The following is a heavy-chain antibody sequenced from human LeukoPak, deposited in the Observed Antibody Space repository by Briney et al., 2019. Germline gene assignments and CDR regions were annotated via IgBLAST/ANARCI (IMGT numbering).Heavy chain of an antibody. Sequence: PSQTLSLTCTVSGGSISSGDYYWSWIRQPPGKGLEWIGYIYYSGSTYYNPSLKGRVTISVDTSRNQFSLKLSSETAADTAVYYCARDGGSGWYRKYFDYWGQGTLVTVSS. V-gene: IGHV4-30-4*01. CDR3: ARDGGSGWYRKYFDY. J-gene: IGHJ4*02. CDR1: GGSISSGDYY. D-gene: IGHD6-19*01. CDR2: IYYSGST.